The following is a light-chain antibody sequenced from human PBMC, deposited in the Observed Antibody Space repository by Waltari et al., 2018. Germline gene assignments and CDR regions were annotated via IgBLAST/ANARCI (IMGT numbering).Light chain of an antibody. CDR1: SSDVGGYNY. CDR2: EVN. Sequence: QSALTQPPSASGSPGQSVTISCTGTSSDVGGYNYVSWYQQHPGKAPKVMIYEVNKRPSGVPVRFSGSKSGNTASLTVSGLQAEDEAEYYCSSYAGSNNLLFGGGTKLTVL. CDR3: SSYAGSNNLL. V-gene: IGLV2-8*01. J-gene: IGLJ2*01.